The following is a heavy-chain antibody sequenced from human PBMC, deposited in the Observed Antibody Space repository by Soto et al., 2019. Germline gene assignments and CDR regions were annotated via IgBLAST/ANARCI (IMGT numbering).Heavy chain of an antibody. CDR1: GDTFNFYS. J-gene: IGHJ4*02. Sequence: QVQLVQSGAEVKRPGSSVKVSCKASGDTFNFYSINWVRQAPGLGLEWMGRVNPIVSMSNYAQKFQGRVTMTADKPTSTAYMELSSLRSEYTDIYYCASSYGSGYRAFDYWGKGALVTVSS. CDR3: ASSYGSGYRAFDY. D-gene: IGHD3-10*01. CDR2: VNPIVSMS. V-gene: IGHV1-69*02.